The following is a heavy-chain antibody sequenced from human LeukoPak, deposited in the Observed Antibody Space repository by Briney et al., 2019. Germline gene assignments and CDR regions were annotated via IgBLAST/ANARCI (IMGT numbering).Heavy chain of an antibody. CDR1: EFTFTTYG. CDR3: ARGRSITLLRGVAMSDGFDI. D-gene: IGHD3-10*01. J-gene: IGHJ3*02. Sequence: PGRSLTLSCAASEFTFTTYGMHWVRQAPGKGLEWVSFIDTTTSYIYYGDSVKGRFTISRDNAKNSLYLQMNGLRAEDTAVYYCARGRSITLLRGVAMSDGFDIWGQGAMVTVSS. V-gene: IGHV3-21*01. CDR2: IDTTTSYI.